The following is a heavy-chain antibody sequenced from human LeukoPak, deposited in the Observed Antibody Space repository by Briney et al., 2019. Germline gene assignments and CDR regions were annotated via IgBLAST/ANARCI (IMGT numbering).Heavy chain of an antibody. D-gene: IGHD1-14*01. V-gene: IGHV4-59*01. CDR2: IYYSGST. CDR3: ARENPFTTSYYFDY. Sequence: SGTLSLTCTVSGGSISSYYWSWIRQPPGKGLEWIGYIYYSGSTNYNPSLKSRVAISVDTSKNQFSLKLSSVTAAVTAVYYCARENPFTTSYYFDYWGQGTLVTVSS. CDR1: GGSISSYY. J-gene: IGHJ4*02.